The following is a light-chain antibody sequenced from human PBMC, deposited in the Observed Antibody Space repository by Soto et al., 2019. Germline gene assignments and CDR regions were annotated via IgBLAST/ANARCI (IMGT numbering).Light chain of an antibody. V-gene: IGKV3-15*01. CDR1: QSDSSN. J-gene: IGKJ2*01. CDR2: GAS. CDR3: QQYNNWPPYT. Sequence: EIVMTQSPATLSVSPGERATLSCRAGQSDSSNLAWYQQKPGQAPRLLIYGASTRATGIPARFSGSGSGTEFTLTISSLQSADFSVYYCQQYNNWPPYTFGQGTKLEIK.